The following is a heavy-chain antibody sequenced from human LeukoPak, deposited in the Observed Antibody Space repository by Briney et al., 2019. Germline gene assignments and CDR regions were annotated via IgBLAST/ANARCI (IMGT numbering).Heavy chain of an antibody. D-gene: IGHD1-14*01. CDR2: IYPGDSDT. CDR3: AKSLRSTYGPDYLDY. Sequence: LGESLKISCKGSGYSFSSYWIGWVRQMPGKGLEWMGIIYPGDSDTRYSPSFQGQVTISADMSISTAYLQWGSLRASDTAMYYCAKSLRSTYGPDYLDYWGQGTQVTVSS. V-gene: IGHV5-51*01. CDR1: GYSFSSYW. J-gene: IGHJ4*02.